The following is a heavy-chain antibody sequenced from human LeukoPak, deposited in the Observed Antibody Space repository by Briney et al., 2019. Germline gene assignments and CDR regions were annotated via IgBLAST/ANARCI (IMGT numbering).Heavy chain of an antibody. J-gene: IGHJ4*02. V-gene: IGHV4-4*02. D-gene: IGHD6-13*01. Sequence: SETLSLTCTVSGDSISNNIWWSWVRQPPGKGLEWIGEIFHSGNTNYNPSLKSRVTISLDKSKNQVALRVDSLTAADTAVYYCAKNAWYCLDYWGQGTLVTVSS. CDR1: GDSISNNIW. CDR2: IFHSGNT. CDR3: AKNAWYCLDY.